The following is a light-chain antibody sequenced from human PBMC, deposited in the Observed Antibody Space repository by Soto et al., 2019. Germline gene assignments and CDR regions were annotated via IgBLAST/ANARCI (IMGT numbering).Light chain of an antibody. Sequence: EIVLTQSPGTLSLSPGERATLSCRASQSVSSNYLAWYQQKPGQAPKVLIYRASIRATGIPDRFTGSGSGTDFTLTISSLQSEDFAVYSCQQYNNWPLTFGGGTKVDNK. CDR2: RAS. J-gene: IGKJ4*01. CDR1: QSVSSNY. CDR3: QQYNNWPLT. V-gene: IGKV3-20*01.